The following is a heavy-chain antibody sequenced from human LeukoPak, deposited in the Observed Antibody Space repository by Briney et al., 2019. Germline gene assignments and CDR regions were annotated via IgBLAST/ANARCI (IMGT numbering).Heavy chain of an antibody. Sequence: SETLSLTCTVSGGSISSYYWSWIRQPPGKGLEWIGYIYYSGSTNYNPSLKSRVTVSVDTSKNQFSLKLSSVTAADTAVYYCARHARAVGTSSPYWYFDLWGRGTLVTVSS. J-gene: IGHJ2*01. D-gene: IGHD3-10*01. V-gene: IGHV4-59*08. CDR1: GGSISSYY. CDR2: IYYSGST. CDR3: ARHARAVGTSSPYWYFDL.